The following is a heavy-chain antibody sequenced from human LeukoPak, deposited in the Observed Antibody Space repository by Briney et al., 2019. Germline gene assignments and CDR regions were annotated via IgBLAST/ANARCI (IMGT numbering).Heavy chain of an antibody. CDR3: ASSSGWEYYFDY. CDR1: GYTFTSYG. V-gene: IGHV1-2*02. D-gene: IGHD6-19*01. J-gene: IGHJ4*02. Sequence: ASVKVSCTASGYTFTSYGISWVRQAPGQGLEWMGWINPNSGGTNYAQKFQGRVTMTRDTSISTAYMELSRLRSDDTAVYYCASSSGWEYYFDYWGQGTLVTVSS. CDR2: INPNSGGT.